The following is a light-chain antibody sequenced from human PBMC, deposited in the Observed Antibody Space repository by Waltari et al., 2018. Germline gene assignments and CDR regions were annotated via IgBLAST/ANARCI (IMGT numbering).Light chain of an antibody. CDR1: QGICSY. V-gene: IGKV1-9*01. CDR2: AAS. CDR3: QQLNSYPLFT. Sequence: DIQLTQSPAFLSASVGDRVTITCRASQGICSYLAWYQQKPGKAPKLLSYAASTLQSGAPSRFSGSGSGTEFTLTISSLQPEDFATYYCQQLNSYPLFTFGPGTKVDIK. J-gene: IGKJ3*01.